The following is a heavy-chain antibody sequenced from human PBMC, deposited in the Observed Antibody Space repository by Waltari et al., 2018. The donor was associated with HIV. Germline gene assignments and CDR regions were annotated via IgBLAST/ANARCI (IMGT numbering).Heavy chain of an antibody. Sequence: QVQLVPSGAELKTPWASVEFSCRASGYSFIAYYLHLARQAPGQGLQWMGRINPISGSTNIPLTVQGRITMTRDTSSGAVFTELRGLKFNDTALYYCARGESVSVSNIPPGYRFDFWGQGTLITVSS. CDR2: INPISGST. D-gene: IGHD2-15*01. V-gene: IGHV1-2*06. CDR3: ARGESVSVSNIPPGYRFDF. J-gene: IGHJ4*02. CDR1: GYSFIAYY.